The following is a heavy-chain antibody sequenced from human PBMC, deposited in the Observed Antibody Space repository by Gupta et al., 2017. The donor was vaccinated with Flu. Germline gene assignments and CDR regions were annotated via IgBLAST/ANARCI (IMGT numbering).Heavy chain of an antibody. Sequence: EVSMLESGGGLVEQGWSRRLCCAASGFPPRDYVMGCVGQVPGKGLEWVSVMKGGDDSTYYGESVKGRFTMSRDNSKNTLYLQMNSLTAEDTAVYYCAKESAEGWLQLALFDSWGQGGLVTVSS. CDR2: MKGGDDST. CDR3: AKESAEGWLQLALFDS. V-gene: IGHV3-23*01. J-gene: IGHJ5*01. D-gene: IGHD5-12*01. CDR1: GFPPRDYV.